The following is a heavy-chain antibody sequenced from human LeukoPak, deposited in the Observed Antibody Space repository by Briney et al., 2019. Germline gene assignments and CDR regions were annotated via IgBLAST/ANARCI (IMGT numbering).Heavy chain of an antibody. J-gene: IGHJ5*02. D-gene: IGHD2-8*02. CDR2: TYYRSRWYH. V-gene: IGHV6-1*01. CDR3: ARGYCTGDSCPNWFDP. CDR1: GDSVSRNSAA. Sequence: SQTLSLTCAISGDSVSRNSAAWNWIRQSPSRGLEWLGRTYYRSRWYHDYAVSVKSRITINPDTSKNQFSLQLNSVTPEDTAVYYCARGYCTGDSCPNWFDPWGQGTRVTVSS.